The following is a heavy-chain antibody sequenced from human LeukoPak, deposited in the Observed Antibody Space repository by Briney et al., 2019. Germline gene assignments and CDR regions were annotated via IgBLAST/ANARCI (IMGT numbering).Heavy chain of an antibody. CDR1: GFTFSSYG. V-gene: IGHV3-30*02. Sequence: PGGSLRLSCAASGFTFSSYGMHWVRQAPGKGLEWVAFIRYDGSNKYYADSVKGRFTISRDNSKNTLYLQMNSLRAEDTAVYYCAKIAVGASKLTSYYFDYWGQGTLVTVSS. J-gene: IGHJ4*02. D-gene: IGHD1-26*01. CDR3: AKIAVGASKLTSYYFDY. CDR2: IRYDGSNK.